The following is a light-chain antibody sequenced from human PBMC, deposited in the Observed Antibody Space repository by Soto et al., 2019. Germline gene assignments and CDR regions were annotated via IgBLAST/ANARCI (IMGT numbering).Light chain of an antibody. V-gene: IGLV2-11*01. J-gene: IGLJ1*01. Sequence: QSVLTQPRSVSGSPGQSVTISCTGTSSDVGGYNYVSWYQQHPGKAPKLMIYDVSKRPSGVPDRFSGSKSGNTASLTISGLQAEGEADYYCCSYAGSYVFGTGTKVPV. CDR1: SSDVGGYNY. CDR3: CSYAGSYV. CDR2: DVS.